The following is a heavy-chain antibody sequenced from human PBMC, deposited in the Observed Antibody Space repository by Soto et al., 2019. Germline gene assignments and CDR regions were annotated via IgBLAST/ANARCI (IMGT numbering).Heavy chain of an antibody. D-gene: IGHD6-19*01. Sequence: GWSLRLSCAASGLTFSSYAMSWVRQAPGKGLEWVSAISGSGNNTYYADSVKGRFTISRDNSKNTLDLQMNSLRAEDTAVYYCAKVRGSGWYWGYDAFDIWGQGTMVTASS. J-gene: IGHJ3*02. CDR3: AKVRGSGWYWGYDAFDI. V-gene: IGHV3-23*01. CDR2: ISGSGNNT. CDR1: GLTFSSYA.